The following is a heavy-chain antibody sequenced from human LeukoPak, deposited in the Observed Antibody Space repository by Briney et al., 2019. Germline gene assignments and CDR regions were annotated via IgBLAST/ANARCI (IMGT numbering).Heavy chain of an antibody. Sequence: ASVKVSCKASGYTFTTYDINWVRRAPGQGLEWMGWINPNSGNTAYAQNFQGRVTMTRDSSRSTVYMELSSLKSEDTAVYYCARGWTWGDSWGQGSPVTVSS. D-gene: IGHD3-16*01. CDR2: INPNSGNT. J-gene: IGHJ1*01. V-gene: IGHV1-8*01. CDR1: GYTFTTYD. CDR3: ARGWTWGDS.